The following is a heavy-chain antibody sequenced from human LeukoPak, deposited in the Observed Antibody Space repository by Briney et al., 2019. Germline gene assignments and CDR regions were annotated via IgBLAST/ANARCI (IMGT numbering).Heavy chain of an antibody. CDR1: GYTLTELS. V-gene: IGHV1-24*01. J-gene: IGHJ4*02. CDR2: FDPEDGET. D-gene: IGHD3-16*02. CDR3: ATAPRLGDYVWGSYRYTEPPDY. Sequence: ASVKVSCKVSGYTLTELSMHWVRQAPGKGLEWMGGFDPEDGETIYAQKFQGRVTMTEDTSTDTACMELSSLRSEDTAVYYCATAPRLGDYVWGSYRYTEPPDYWGQGTLVTVSS.